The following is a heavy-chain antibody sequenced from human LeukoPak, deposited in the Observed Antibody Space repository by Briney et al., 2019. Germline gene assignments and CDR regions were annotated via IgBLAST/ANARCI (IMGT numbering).Heavy chain of an antibody. Sequence: GRSLRLSCAASGFTFRSHAMNWVRQAPGKGLEWVAVISYDGSNKYYVDSVKGRFTISRDNAKNSLYLQMNSLRAEDTALYYCARDGGSSGGYPYWGQGILVTVSS. V-gene: IGHV3-30*04. D-gene: IGHD1-26*01. CDR2: ISYDGSNK. CDR3: ARDGGSSGGYPY. CDR1: GFTFRSHA. J-gene: IGHJ4*02.